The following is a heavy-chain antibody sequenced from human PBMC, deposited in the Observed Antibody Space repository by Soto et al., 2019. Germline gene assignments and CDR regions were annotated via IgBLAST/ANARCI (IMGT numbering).Heavy chain of an antibody. D-gene: IGHD1-26*01. J-gene: IGHJ4*02. CDR3: ASGKAWEVRLAY. CDR1: GASINSGGYY. CDR2: IYFSGST. Sequence: QVQLQESGPGLVKPSHTLSLTCTVSGASINSGGYYWSWLRQLPGKGLEWIGYIYFSGSTYYNPSLESRITISRDTAQNQFSLQLSSVTAADSAVYYCASGKAWEVRLAYWGQGTMGTVSS. V-gene: IGHV4-31*03.